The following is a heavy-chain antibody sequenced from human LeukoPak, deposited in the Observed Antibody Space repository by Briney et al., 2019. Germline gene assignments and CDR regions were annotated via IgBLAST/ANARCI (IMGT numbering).Heavy chain of an antibody. CDR2: IYYSGST. D-gene: IGHD2-2*02. J-gene: IGHJ6*02. V-gene: IGHV4-59*08. CDR3: ARQPFSYCSSTSCYSMFGLPDYYGMDV. CDR1: GSSISSYY. Sequence: SETLSLTCTVSGSSISSYYWSWIRQPPGKGLEWIGYIYYSGSTNYNPSLKSRVTISVDTSKNQFSLKLSSVTAADTAVYYCARQPFSYCSSTSCYSMFGLPDYYGMDVWGQGTTVTVSS.